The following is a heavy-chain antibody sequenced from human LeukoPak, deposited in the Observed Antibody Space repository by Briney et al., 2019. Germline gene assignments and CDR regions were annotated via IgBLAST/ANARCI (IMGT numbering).Heavy chain of an antibody. J-gene: IGHJ4*02. Sequence: PGGSLRLSCAASGFTFSSYSMNWVRQAPGKGLEWVSYISSSSSTIYYADSVKGRFTISRDNAKNSLYLQMNSLRAEDTAVYYCARDLARGLFDYWGQGTLVTVSS. V-gene: IGHV3-48*01. D-gene: IGHD3-10*01. CDR3: ARDLARGLFDY. CDR1: GFTFSSYS. CDR2: ISSSSSTI.